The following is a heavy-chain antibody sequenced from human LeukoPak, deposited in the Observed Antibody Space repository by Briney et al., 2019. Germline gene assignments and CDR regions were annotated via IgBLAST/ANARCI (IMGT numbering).Heavy chain of an antibody. CDR3: ATAVEVVATPAFDY. Sequence: ASVKVSCKVSGYTLTELSMHWVRQAPGKGLEWMGGFDPEDGETIYAQKFQGRVTMTEDTSTDTAYMELSSLRSEDTAEYYCATAVEVVATPAFDYWGQGTLVTVSS. J-gene: IGHJ4*02. V-gene: IGHV1-24*01. CDR2: FDPEDGET. D-gene: IGHD3-22*01. CDR1: GYTLTELS.